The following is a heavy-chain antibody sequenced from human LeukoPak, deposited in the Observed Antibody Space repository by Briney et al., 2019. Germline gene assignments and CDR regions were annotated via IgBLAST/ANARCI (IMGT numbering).Heavy chain of an antibody. Sequence: KASETLSLTCAVYGGSFSGYYWSWIRQPPGKGLEWIGEINHSGSANYNPSLKSRVTISVDTSKSQFSLKLSSVTAADTAVYYCARVEKDIVVVPAARWFDPWGQGTLVTVSS. V-gene: IGHV4-34*01. CDR3: ARVEKDIVVVPAARWFDP. CDR1: GGSFSGYY. J-gene: IGHJ5*02. CDR2: INHSGSA. D-gene: IGHD2-2*01.